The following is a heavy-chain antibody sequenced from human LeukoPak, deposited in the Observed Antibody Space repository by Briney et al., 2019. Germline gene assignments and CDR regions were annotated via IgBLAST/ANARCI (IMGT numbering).Heavy chain of an antibody. D-gene: IGHD5-12*01. V-gene: IGHV3-30*18. J-gene: IGHJ3*02. CDR3: AKCFYIVATIPDHDAFDI. CDR2: ISYDGSNK. Sequence: PGGSLRLSCAASGFTFSSYGMHWVRQAPGKGLEWVAVISYDGSNKYYADSVKGRFTISRDNSKNTLYLQMNSLRAEDTAVYYCAKCFYIVATIPDHDAFDIWGQGTMVTVSS. CDR1: GFTFSSYG.